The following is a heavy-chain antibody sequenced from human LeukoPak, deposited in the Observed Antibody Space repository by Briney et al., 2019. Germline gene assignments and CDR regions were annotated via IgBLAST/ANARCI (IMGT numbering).Heavy chain of an antibody. D-gene: IGHD1-1*01. V-gene: IGHV4-61*02. J-gene: IGHJ6*02. Sequence: PSETLSLTCTVSGGSISSGSYYWSWIRQPAGKGLEWIGRIYTSGSTNYNPSLKSRVTISVDTSKNQFSLKLSSVTAADTAVYYCARDAGHQLSRRNYYAMDVWGQGTTVTVSS. CDR2: IYTSGST. CDR3: ARDAGHQLSRRNYYAMDV. CDR1: GGSISSGSYY.